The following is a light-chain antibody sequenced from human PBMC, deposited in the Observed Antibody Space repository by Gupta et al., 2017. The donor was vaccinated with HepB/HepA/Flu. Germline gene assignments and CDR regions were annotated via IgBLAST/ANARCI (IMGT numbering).Light chain of an antibody. CDR2: DTS. CDR3: QQRSNWPLT. CDR1: QSVSRY. Sequence: EIVLTQSPATLSLSPGERATLSCRASQSVSRYLAWYQQRPGQAPKLLIFDTSNRATGIPARFSGSWSGTDFTLTISILEPEDFAVYYCQQRSNWPLTFGQGTRLEIK. J-gene: IGKJ5*01. V-gene: IGKV3-11*01.